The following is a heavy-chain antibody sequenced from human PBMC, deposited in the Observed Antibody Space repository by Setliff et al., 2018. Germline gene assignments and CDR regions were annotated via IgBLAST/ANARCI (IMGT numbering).Heavy chain of an antibody. CDR3: ARQATDY. CDR2: IWYDGSNK. CDR1: GFSFSNFA. J-gene: IGHJ4*02. V-gene: IGHV3-33*08. Sequence: GGSLRLSCAGSGFSFSNFAMHWVRQAPGKGLEWVAVIWYDGSNKYYADSVKGRFTISRDNSKNTLYLQMNSLRAEDTALYYCARQATDYWGQGTLVTVSS.